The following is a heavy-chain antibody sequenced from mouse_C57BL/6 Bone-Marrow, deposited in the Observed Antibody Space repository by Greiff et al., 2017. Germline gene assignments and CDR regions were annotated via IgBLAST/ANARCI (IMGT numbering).Heavy chain of an antibody. J-gene: IGHJ3*01. Sequence: VQLQQSGAELVRPGASVTLSCKASGYTFTDYEMHWVKQTPVHGLEWIGAIDPETGGNAYNQKFKGKAILTADKSSSTAYMELRSLTSEDSAVYYCTPYYYGSSYTDWGQGTLVTVSA. D-gene: IGHD1-1*01. V-gene: IGHV1-15*01. CDR1: GYTFTDYE. CDR2: IDPETGGN. CDR3: TPYYYGSSYTD.